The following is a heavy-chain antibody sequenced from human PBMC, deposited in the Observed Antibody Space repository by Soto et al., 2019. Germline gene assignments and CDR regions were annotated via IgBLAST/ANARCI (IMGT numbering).Heavy chain of an antibody. CDR1: SGSIDNVYW. CDR3: ARVRREYDNSGPVDY. J-gene: IGHJ4*02. Sequence: PSETLSLTCAVSSGSIDNVYWLSWVRQSPGKGLEWIGDTSYDGSTNYNPSLKSRVTMSVDTSKNQFSLKLNSVTAADTAVYYCARVRREYDNSGPVDYWGQGTLVTVSS. CDR2: TSYDGST. V-gene: IGHV4-4*02. D-gene: IGHD3-22*01.